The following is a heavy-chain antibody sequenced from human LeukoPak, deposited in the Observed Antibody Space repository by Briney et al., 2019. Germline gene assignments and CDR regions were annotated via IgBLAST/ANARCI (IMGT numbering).Heavy chain of an antibody. J-gene: IGHJ3*02. Sequence: SETLSLTCTVSGGTISSYYWSWIRQPPGKGLEWIGYIYYSGSTNYNPSLKSRVTISVDTTKNQSSLKLSSVTAADTAVYYCARRYRNWNDEDDAFDIWGQGTMVTVSS. CDR1: GGTISSYY. CDR2: IYYSGST. CDR3: ARRYRNWNDEDDAFDI. V-gene: IGHV4-59*08. D-gene: IGHD1-20*01.